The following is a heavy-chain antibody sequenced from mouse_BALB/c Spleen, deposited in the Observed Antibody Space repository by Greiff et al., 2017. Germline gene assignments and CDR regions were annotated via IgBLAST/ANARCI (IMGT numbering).Heavy chain of an antibody. Sequence: EVMLVESGGDLVKPGGSRKLSCAASGFTFSSFGMSWVRQTPDKRLEWVASISSVGSSTYYPDSVKGRFTISRDNAKNTLYLQMSSLKSADTAMYYCARPQYCNDGGNFDVWGAGTTVTVSS. D-gene: IGHD2-10*02. CDR2: ISSVGSST. V-gene: IGHV5-6*01. CDR3: ARPQYCNDGGNFDV. J-gene: IGHJ1*01. CDR1: GFTFSSFG.